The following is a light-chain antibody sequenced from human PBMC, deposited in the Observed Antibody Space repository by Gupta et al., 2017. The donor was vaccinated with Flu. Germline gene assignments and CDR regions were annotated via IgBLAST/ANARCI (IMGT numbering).Light chain of an antibody. CDR2: EVS. Sequence: QSALTQPPSASGSPGQSLTISCTATSSDVGGYNYVSWYQQHPGKAPKLMTYEVSKRPSGVPDRFSGSKSGNTASLTVSGLQAEDEADYYCSSYAGSNNVYVFGTGTKVTVL. V-gene: IGLV2-8*01. CDR1: SSDVGGYNY. J-gene: IGLJ1*01. CDR3: SSYAGSNNVYV.